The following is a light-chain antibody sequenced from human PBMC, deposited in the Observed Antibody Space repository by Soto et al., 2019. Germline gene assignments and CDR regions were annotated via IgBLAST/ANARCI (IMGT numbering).Light chain of an antibody. J-gene: IGKJ1*01. CDR3: LQYHNLWA. CDR2: RAS. V-gene: IGKV3-15*01. Sequence: EIVMTQSPATLSVSPGERATFSCRASQNIYSNIAWYQQRPGQAPRLRIYRASTRATGVPARFSGSGSGTEFTLTISSLQSEDFAVYSCLQYHNLWAFGQGTKVDIK. CDR1: QNIYSN.